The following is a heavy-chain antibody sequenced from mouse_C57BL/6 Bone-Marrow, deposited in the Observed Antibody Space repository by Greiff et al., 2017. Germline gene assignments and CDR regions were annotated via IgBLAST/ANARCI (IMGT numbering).Heavy chain of an antibody. CDR2: IYPRDGST. CDR1: GYTFTSYD. CDR3: ARPTTGVATWNWDFDV. D-gene: IGHD1-1*01. J-gene: IGHJ1*03. V-gene: IGHV1-85*01. Sequence: VQLQQSGPELVKPGASVKLSCKASGYTFTSYDINWVKQRPGQGLEWIGWIYPRDGSTKYNEKFKGKATLTVDTSSSTAYMELHSLTSEDSAVYFCARPTTGVATWNWDFDVWGTGTTVTVSS.